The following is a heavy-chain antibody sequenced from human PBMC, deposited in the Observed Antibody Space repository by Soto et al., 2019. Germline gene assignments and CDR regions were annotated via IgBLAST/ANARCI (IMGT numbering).Heavy chain of an antibody. Sequence: SETLSLTCAVYGGSFSGYYWSWIRQPPGKGLEWIGEINHSGSTNYNPSLKSRVTISVDTSKNQFSLKLSSVTAEDTAVYYCAREGRVRNFGVDYWGQGTLVTVSS. D-gene: IGHD3-3*01. CDR3: AREGRVRNFGVDY. J-gene: IGHJ4*02. CDR2: INHSGST. V-gene: IGHV4-34*01. CDR1: GGSFSGYY.